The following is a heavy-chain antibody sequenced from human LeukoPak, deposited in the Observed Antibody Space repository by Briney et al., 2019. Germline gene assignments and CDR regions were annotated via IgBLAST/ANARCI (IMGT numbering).Heavy chain of an antibody. CDR2: ISSSSSTI. J-gene: IGHJ4*02. CDR3: ARGLRVWDPKTGITGTYFDY. V-gene: IGHV3-48*01. D-gene: IGHD1-7*01. CDR1: GFTFSSYS. Sequence: PGGSLRLSCAASGFTFSSYSMNWVRQAPGKGLEWVSYISSSSSTIYYADSVKGRFTISRDNAKNSLYLQMNSLRAEDTAVYYCARGLRVWDPKTGITGTYFDYWGQGTLVTVSS.